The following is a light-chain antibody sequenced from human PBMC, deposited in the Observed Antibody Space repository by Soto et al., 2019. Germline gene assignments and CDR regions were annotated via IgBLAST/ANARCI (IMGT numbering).Light chain of an antibody. J-gene: IGLJ3*02. Sequence: QSALTQPASVSGSPGQSITISCTGTSSDVGGYIYVSWYQQYPGKAPKLMIYEVSNRPSGISNRFSGSRSGNTASLTISGLQPEDEADYYCSSYTSRSTPLFGGGTKVTVL. V-gene: IGLV2-14*01. CDR3: SSYTSRSTPL. CDR1: SSDVGGYIY. CDR2: EVS.